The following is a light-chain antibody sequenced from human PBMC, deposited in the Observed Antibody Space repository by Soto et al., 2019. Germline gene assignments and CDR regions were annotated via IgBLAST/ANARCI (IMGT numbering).Light chain of an antibody. Sequence: DIGMNQARYCLSVSLSERATIKCKSSQSVLYSSNNKNYLAWYQQKPGQPPKLLIYWASTRESGVPDRFSGSGSGTDFTLTISSLQAEDVAVYYCQQYYNTPWTFGQGTKVDIK. CDR1: QSVLYSSNNKNY. CDR2: WAS. CDR3: QQYYNTPWT. V-gene: IGKV4-1*01. J-gene: IGKJ1*01.